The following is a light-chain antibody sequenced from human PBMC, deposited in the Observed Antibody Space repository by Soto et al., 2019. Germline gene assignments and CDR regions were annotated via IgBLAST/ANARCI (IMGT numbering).Light chain of an antibody. CDR3: QQYRRSSFT. V-gene: IGKV3-20*01. Sequence: EIVLTQSPGTLSVSPGERATLSCRASQSVSSDYLAWYQQKRGQAPRLLIYGASSRATGIPDRFSGSGSGTDFTLTITRLEPEDFAVYYCQQYRRSSFTFGQGTRLEIK. CDR1: QSVSSDY. CDR2: GAS. J-gene: IGKJ5*01.